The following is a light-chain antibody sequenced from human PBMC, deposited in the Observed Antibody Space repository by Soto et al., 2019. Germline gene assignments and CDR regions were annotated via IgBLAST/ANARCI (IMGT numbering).Light chain of an antibody. CDR3: SSYSRKTPPYV. CDR1: SSDIGGYNY. V-gene: IGLV2-14*01. CDR2: EVT. J-gene: IGLJ1*01. Sequence: QSALAQPASVSGSPGQSITISCTGGSSDIGGYNYVSWYQQHPGRAPRLLILEVTNRPSGVPDRFSGSKSGNTASLIIRGLQAEDEADYFCSSYSRKTPPYVFGTGTKLTVL.